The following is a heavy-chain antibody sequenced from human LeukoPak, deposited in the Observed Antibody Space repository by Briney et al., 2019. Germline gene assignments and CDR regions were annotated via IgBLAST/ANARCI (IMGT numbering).Heavy chain of an antibody. CDR2: IYPGDSDT. J-gene: IGHJ6*02. V-gene: IGHV5-51*01. D-gene: IGHD2-15*01. CDR1: GYSFTSCW. CDR3: ARFGRSGSDRGYCSGGSCYSDYYYGMDV. Sequence: PGESLKISCKGSGYSFTSCWIGWVRQMPGKGLEWMGIIYPGDSDTRYSPSFQGQVTISADNSISTAYLQWSSLKASDTAMYYCARFGRSGSDRGYCSGGSCYSDYYYGMDVWGQGTTVTVSS.